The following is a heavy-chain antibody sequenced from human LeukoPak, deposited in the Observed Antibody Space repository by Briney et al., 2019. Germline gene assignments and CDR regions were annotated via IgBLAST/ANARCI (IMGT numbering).Heavy chain of an antibody. CDR2: ISSSGSTI. CDR1: GFTFSSYE. Sequence: GGSLRLSCAASGFTFSSYEMNWVRQAPGKGLEWVSYISSSGSTIYYADSVKGRFTISRDNAKNSLYLQMNSLRAEDTAVYYCARERNSSPDYWGQGTLVTVSS. D-gene: IGHD6-6*01. V-gene: IGHV3-48*03. J-gene: IGHJ4*02. CDR3: ARERNSSPDY.